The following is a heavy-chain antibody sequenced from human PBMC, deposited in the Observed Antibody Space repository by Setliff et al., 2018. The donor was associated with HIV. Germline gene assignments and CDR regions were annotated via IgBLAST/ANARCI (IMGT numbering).Heavy chain of an antibody. V-gene: IGHV3-66*02. D-gene: IGHD3-22*01. Sequence: GGSLRLSCAASGFTVSSYYMAWVRQAPGKGLEWVSTIYSDGSTYHADSVKGRFTLSRDTSKNTLSLQMNTLRPEDTAVCFCARVRLYNSALDYWGQGTLVTVSS. J-gene: IGHJ4*02. CDR1: GFTVSSYY. CDR3: ARVRLYNSALDY. CDR2: IYSDGST.